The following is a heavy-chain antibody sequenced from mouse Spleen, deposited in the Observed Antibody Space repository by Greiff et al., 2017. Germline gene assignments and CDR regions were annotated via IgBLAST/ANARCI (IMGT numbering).Heavy chain of an antibody. D-gene: IGHD3-3*01. CDR2: ISGGGSYT. J-gene: IGHJ1*01. CDR1: GFTFSSYG. V-gene: IGHV5-9-2*01. Sequence: EVKLMESGGGLVKPGGSLKLSCAASGFTFSSYGMSWVRQTPEKRLEWVATISGGGSYTYYPDSVKGRFTISRDNAKNNLYLQMSSLRSEDTALYYCARQGTYWYFDVWGAGTTVTVSS. CDR3: ARQGTYWYFDV.